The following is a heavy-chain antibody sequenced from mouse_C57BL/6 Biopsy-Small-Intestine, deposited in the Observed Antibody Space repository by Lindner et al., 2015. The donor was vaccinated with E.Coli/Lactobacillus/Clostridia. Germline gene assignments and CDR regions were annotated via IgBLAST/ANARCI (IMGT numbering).Heavy chain of an antibody. V-gene: IGHV1-54*01. J-gene: IGHJ1*03. D-gene: IGHD4-1*01. CDR2: IYPGSGGS. CDR3: ARHWDRYFDV. Sequence: VQLQESGAELVRPGTSVKVPCKASGYAFTNYLIEWVKQRPGQGLEWIGVIYPGSGGSNYNEKFKGKATLTADKSSSTAYMQLSSLTSEDSAVYFCARHWDRYFDVWGTGTTVTVSS. CDR1: GYAFTNYL.